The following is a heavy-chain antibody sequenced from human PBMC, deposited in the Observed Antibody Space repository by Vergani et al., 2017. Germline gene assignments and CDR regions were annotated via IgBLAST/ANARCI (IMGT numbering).Heavy chain of an antibody. CDR2: ISSSGRYI. CDR1: GFTFNRFN. J-gene: IGHJ4*02. D-gene: IGHD6-13*01. CDR3: AKIVYIAAAGPVDY. Sequence: EVQLVESGGGLVKPGGSLRLSCAASGFTFNRFNMNWVRQAPGKGLEWVSSISSSGRYIYYADSVKGRFTISRDNSKNTLYLQMNSLRAEDTAVYYCAKIVYIAAAGPVDYWGQGTLVTVSS. V-gene: IGHV3-21*04.